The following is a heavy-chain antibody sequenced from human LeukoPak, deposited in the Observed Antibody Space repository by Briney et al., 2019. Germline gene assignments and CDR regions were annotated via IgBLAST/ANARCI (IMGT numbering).Heavy chain of an antibody. CDR3: ARGGDYGGPNWFDP. Sequence: SETLSLTCTVSGGSISSGGYYWSWIRQHPGKGLECIGYIYYSGSTYYNPSLKSRVTISVDTSKNQFSLKLSSVTAADTAVYYCARGGDYGGPNWFDPWGQGTLVTVSS. V-gene: IGHV4-31*03. J-gene: IGHJ5*02. CDR2: IYYSGST. D-gene: IGHD4-23*01. CDR1: GGSISSGGYY.